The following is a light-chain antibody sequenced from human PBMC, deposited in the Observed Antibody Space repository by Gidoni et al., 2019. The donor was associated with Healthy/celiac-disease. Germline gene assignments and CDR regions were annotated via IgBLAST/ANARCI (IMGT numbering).Light chain of an antibody. J-gene: IGKJ2*01. CDR1: QSVLYSSNNKHY. CDR2: WAS. V-gene: IGKV4-1*01. Sequence: DIVMTQSPDSLAVSLGERATINCKSSQSVLYSSNNKHYLAWYQQKPGQPPKLLIYWASTRESGVPDRFSGGGSGTDFTLTISSLQAEDVAVYYCQQYYSTPPTFGQGTKLEIK. CDR3: QQYYSTPPT.